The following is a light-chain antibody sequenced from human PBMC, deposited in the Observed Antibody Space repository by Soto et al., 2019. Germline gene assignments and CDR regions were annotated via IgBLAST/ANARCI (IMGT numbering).Light chain of an antibody. Sequence: DIVMTQSPLSLPVTPGEPASISCRSSQSLLYRNGNNYLNWYLQKPGQSPQLLIYLTSYRASGVPDRFSGSGSGTDFTLKISRVEAEDVGVYYCLQALQTPPTFGRGTRLEIK. J-gene: IGKJ5*01. CDR3: LQALQTPPT. V-gene: IGKV2-28*01. CDR1: QSLLYRNGNNY. CDR2: LTS.